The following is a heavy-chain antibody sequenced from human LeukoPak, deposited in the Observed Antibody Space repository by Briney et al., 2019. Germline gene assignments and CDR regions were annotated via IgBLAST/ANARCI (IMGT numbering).Heavy chain of an antibody. CDR2: IYYSGST. V-gene: IGHV4-59*01. CDR3: AGRSESYYESAFDI. Sequence: SETLSLTCTVSGGSISSYYWSWIRQPPGKGLEWIGYIYYSGSTNYQPSLKSRVTISVDTSKNQFSLKLSSVTAADTAVYYCAGRSESYYESAFDIWGQGTMVTVSS. CDR1: GGSISSYY. D-gene: IGHD1-26*01. J-gene: IGHJ3*02.